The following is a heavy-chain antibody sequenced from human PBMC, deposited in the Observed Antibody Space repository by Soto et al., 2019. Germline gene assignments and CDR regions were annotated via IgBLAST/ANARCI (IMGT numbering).Heavy chain of an antibody. CDR2: ITGSGGSS. Sequence: PGESVTISCAASGFTFINYCMGWVLQAPGNGLEWVSSITGSGGSSYHSDSVRCRITISRDNSKNTLFLQMNNLRAEDTAIYYCAGRGEVEVTGFVYWGQGTMVTVSS. D-gene: IGHD3-22*01. V-gene: IGHV3-23*01. CDR1: GFTFINYC. CDR3: AGRGEVEVTGFVY. J-gene: IGHJ4*02.